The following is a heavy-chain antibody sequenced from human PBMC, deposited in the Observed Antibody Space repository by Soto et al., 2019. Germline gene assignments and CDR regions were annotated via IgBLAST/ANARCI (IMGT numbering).Heavy chain of an antibody. CDR3: ARGRYYYGSGSYLHYYYMDV. J-gene: IGHJ6*03. CDR2: INHSGST. CDR1: GGSISSNTYY. V-gene: IGHV4-39*07. D-gene: IGHD3-10*01. Sequence: SETLSLTCGVSGGSISSNTYYWGWIRQPPGKGLGWIGTINHSGSTNYNPSLKSRVTISVDTSKNQFSLKLSSVTAADTAVYYCARGRYYYGSGSYLHYYYMDVWGKGTTVTVSS.